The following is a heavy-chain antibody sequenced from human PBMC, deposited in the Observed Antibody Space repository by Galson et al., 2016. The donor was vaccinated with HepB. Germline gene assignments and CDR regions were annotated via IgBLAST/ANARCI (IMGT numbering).Heavy chain of an antibody. J-gene: IGHJ6*02. CDR2: MNPDRGDK. D-gene: IGHD6-13*01. CDR3: ARYRAMRAASLFYYYGMDV. Sequence: SVKVSCKVSGDTFTSYDIHWVRQATGQGLEWMGWMNPDRGDKGFAQNFQGRVTVTRNVSITTAYMELSSLSSEDAAVYYCARYRAMRAASLFYYYGMDVWGQGTTVTVSS. V-gene: IGHV1-8*01. CDR1: GDTFTSYD.